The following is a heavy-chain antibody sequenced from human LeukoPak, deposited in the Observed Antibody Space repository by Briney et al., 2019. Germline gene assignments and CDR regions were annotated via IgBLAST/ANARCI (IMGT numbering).Heavy chain of an antibody. CDR1: GFTFSSYA. J-gene: IGHJ4*02. CDR2: ITTSDGNT. CDR3: AKDGGLWVSAHWGDS. D-gene: IGHD7-27*01. Sequence: AGGSLRLSCAASGFTFSSYAMHWVRQAPGKGLEWVSTITTSDGNTYYADSVKGRFTVSRDNSKNTLFLQMNSLRAEDTAVYYCAKDGGLWVSAHWGDSWGRGTLVTVSS. V-gene: IGHV3-23*01.